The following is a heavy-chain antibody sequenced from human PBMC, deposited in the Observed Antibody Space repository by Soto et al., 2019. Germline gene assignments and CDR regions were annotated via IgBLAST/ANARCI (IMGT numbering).Heavy chain of an antibody. V-gene: IGHV1-18*03. J-gene: IGHJ5*02. D-gene: IGHD6-13*01. Sequence: GASVKVSCKASGFTFTNYGITWVRQAPGQGLEWVGWISASKGNTNYAQKFQGRVTMTTDTSTSTTYMELRSLRSDDMAVYYCASRSGQPTYWFDHWGQGNLVTVYS. CDR1: GFTFTNYG. CDR3: ASRSGQPTYWFDH. CDR2: ISASKGNT.